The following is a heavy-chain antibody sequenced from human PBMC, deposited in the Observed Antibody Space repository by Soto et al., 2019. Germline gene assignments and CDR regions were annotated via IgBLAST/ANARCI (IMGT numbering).Heavy chain of an antibody. J-gene: IGHJ3*02. CDR1: GGSVCGYY. CDR2: INHSGST. D-gene: IGHD2-2*01. V-gene: IGHV4-34*01. CDR3: ARQILRATSQGDAFDI. Sequence: SETLSLTCAVYGGSVCGYYWSWIRQPPGKGLEWIGEINHSGSTNYNPSLKSRISISVDTSKNQFSLKLSSVSAADTAIYYCARQILRATSQGDAFDIWGQGTVVTVSS.